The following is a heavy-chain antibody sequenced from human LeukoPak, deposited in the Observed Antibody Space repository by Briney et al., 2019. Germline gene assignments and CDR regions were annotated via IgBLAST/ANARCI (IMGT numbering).Heavy chain of an antibody. CDR1: GFTFSSYA. D-gene: IGHD3-9*01. Sequence: GGSLRLSCAASGFTFSSYAMHWVRQAPGKGLEWVAVISYDGSNKYYADSVKGRFTISRDNSKRSLYLQMNSLRAEDTAVYYCTRDFAWASDHWGQGTLVTVSS. CDR3: TRDFAWASDH. V-gene: IGHV3-30-3*01. CDR2: ISYDGSNK. J-gene: IGHJ4*02.